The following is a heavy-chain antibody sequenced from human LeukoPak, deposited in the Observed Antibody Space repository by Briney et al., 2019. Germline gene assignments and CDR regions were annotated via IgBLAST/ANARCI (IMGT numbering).Heavy chain of an antibody. CDR1: GFTYSTYW. J-gene: IGHJ6*02. V-gene: IGHV3-74*01. Sequence: GGSLRLSCAASGFTYSTYWMHWVRQAPGEGLEWVSRIKSDGSDTSYADSVKGRFTISRDNAKNSLYLQMNSLGHEDSAVYYCARRPYQDVSGRLSDVWGQGTTVTVSS. CDR3: ARRPYQDVSGRLSDV. CDR2: IKSDGSDT. D-gene: IGHD6-19*01.